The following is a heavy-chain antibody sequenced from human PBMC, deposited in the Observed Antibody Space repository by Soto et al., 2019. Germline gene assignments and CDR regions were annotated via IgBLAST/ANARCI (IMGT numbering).Heavy chain of an antibody. CDR3: ARDPTSYIAAAGTLFYYGMDV. CDR1: GFTFSSYA. Sequence: EGSLRLSCAASGFTFSSYAMHWVRQAPGKGLEWVAVISYDGSNKYYADSVKGRFTISRDNSKNTLYLQMNSLRAEDTAVYYCARDPTSYIAAAGTLFYYGMDVWGQGTTVTVSS. D-gene: IGHD6-13*01. CDR2: ISYDGSNK. J-gene: IGHJ6*02. V-gene: IGHV3-30-3*01.